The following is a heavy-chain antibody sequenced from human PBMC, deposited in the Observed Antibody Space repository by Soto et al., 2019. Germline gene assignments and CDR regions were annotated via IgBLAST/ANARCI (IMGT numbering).Heavy chain of an antibody. CDR1: GGSISSYY. D-gene: IGHD6-13*01. CDR3: ARAKAPLYSSSWYWFDP. Sequence: SETLSLTCTVSGGSISSYYWSWIRQPPGKGLEWIGYIYYSGSTNYNPSLKSRVTISVDTSKNQFSLKLSSVAAADTAVYYCARAKAPLYSSSWYWFDPWGQGTLVTVSS. CDR2: IYYSGST. V-gene: IGHV4-59*08. J-gene: IGHJ5*02.